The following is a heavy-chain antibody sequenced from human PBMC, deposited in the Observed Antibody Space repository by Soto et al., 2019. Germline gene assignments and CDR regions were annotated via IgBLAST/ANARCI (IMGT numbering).Heavy chain of an antibody. J-gene: IGHJ6*02. D-gene: IGHD3-22*01. CDR3: ARGYYDSSGYLPKIYYSYGMDV. CDR2: INPNSGGT. CDR1: GYTFTGYY. V-gene: IGHV1-2*04. Sequence: ASVKVSCKASGYTFTGYYMHWVRQAPGQGLEWMGWINPNSGGTNYAQKFQGWVTMTRDTSISTAYMELSRLRSDDTAVYYCARGYYDSSGYLPKIYYSYGMDVWGQGTTVTVSS.